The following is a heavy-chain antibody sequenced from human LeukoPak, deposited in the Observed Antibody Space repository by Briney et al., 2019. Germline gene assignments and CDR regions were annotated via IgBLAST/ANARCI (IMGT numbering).Heavy chain of an antibody. D-gene: IGHD1-26*01. Sequence: PGGSLRLSCAASGFTFSSDAMRWVRQAPGKGPEWVSAISSSGGSTYYADSVRGRFIISRDSSKNTLYLQMNSLRVEDTAVYYCAKGGAQVGGPGTLVTVSS. J-gene: IGHJ4*02. CDR3: AKGGAQV. V-gene: IGHV3-23*01. CDR1: GFTFSSDA. CDR2: ISSSGGST.